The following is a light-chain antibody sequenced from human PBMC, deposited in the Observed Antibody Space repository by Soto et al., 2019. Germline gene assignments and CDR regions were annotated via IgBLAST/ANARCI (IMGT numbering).Light chain of an antibody. J-gene: IGLJ3*02. CDR1: ALPKQY. CDR3: QSADSSGTLGPGV. Sequence: SYELTQPPSVSVSPGQTTRITCSGDALPKQYAYWYQQKPGQAPVLVIYKDSERPSGIPERFSGSSSGTTVTLTISGVQAEDEADYYCQSADSSGTLGPGVFGGGTKVTVL. CDR2: KDS. V-gene: IGLV3-25*03.